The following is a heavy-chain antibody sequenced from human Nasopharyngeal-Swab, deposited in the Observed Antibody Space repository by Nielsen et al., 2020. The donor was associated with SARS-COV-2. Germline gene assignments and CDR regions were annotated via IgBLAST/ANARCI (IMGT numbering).Heavy chain of an antibody. CDR2: IYYSGST. Sequence: SLTLSLTCAVSGGSISSGGYSWSWIRQPPGKGPEWIGYIYYSGSTYYNPSPKSRVTISVDTSKNQFSLKLSSVPAADTAVYYCARGGIPEEWGQGTLVTVSS. CDR1: GGSISSGGYS. V-gene: IGHV4-30-4*07. J-gene: IGHJ4*02. D-gene: IGHD3-16*01. CDR3: ARGGIPEE.